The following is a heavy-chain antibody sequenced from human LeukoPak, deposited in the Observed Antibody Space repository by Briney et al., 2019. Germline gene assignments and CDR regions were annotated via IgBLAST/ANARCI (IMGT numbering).Heavy chain of an antibody. J-gene: IGHJ1*01. Sequence: GGSLRLSCAASGFTFSSYGMSWVRQAPGKGLEWVSAISGSGGSTYYADSVKGRFTISRDNSKNTLYLQMNSLRAEDTAVYYCAFDAGYSSGWPPGYFQHWGQGTLVTVSS. CDR2: ISGSGGST. CDR3: AFDAGYSSGWPPGYFQH. CDR1: GFTFSSYG. V-gene: IGHV3-23*01. D-gene: IGHD6-19*01.